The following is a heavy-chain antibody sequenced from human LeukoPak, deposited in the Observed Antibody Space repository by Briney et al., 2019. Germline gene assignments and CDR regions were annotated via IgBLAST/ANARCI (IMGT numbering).Heavy chain of an antibody. D-gene: IGHD5-12*01. V-gene: IGHV4-39*01. J-gene: IGHJ5*02. CDR1: GVSISSSSYY. CDR2: IYYSGST. Sequence: PSETLSLTCTVSGVSISSSSYYWGWIRQPPGKGLEWIGSIYYSGSTYHNPSLKSRVTISVDTSKNQFSLKLSSVTAADTAVYYCSGHFGSIVATISVWFDPWHQGTVVTV. CDR3: SGHFGSIVATISVWFDP.